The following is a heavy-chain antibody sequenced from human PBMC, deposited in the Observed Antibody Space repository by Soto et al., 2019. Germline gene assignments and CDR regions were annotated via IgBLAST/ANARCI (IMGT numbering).Heavy chain of an antibody. V-gene: IGHV3-23*01. Sequence: GGSLRLSCAASGFTFSSYAMSCVRQAPGKGLEWVSVISGSGDSTFYTDSVKGRFTISRDNSKNTLYLQMNSLKGEDTAVYYCAKGRSESYTQYFDYWGQGTLVTVSS. CDR3: AKGRSESYTQYFDY. D-gene: IGHD1-26*01. J-gene: IGHJ4*02. CDR2: ISGSGDST. CDR1: GFTFSSYA.